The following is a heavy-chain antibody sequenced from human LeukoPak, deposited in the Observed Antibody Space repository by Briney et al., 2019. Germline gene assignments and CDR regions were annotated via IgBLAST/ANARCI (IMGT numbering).Heavy chain of an antibody. V-gene: IGHV1-2*02. J-gene: IGHJ4*02. CDR2: INPNSGVT. D-gene: IGHD6-13*01. CDR1: GYSFTAYY. CDR3: ARDDSSSWSPATY. Sequence: ASVKVSCKASGYSFTAYYTHWVRQAPGQGLEWMGWINPNSGVTNYAQKFQGRVTMTRDTSINTAYMELSRLRSDDTAMYYCARDDSSSWSPATYWGQGTLVTVSS.